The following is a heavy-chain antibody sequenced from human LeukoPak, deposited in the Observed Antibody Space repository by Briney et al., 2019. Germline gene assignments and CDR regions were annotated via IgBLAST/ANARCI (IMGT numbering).Heavy chain of an antibody. D-gene: IGHD3-22*01. Sequence: GGPLRLSCAASGFTFSSYAMSWVRQAPGKGLEWVSVIYSGGSTYYADSVKGRFTISRDNSKNTLYLQMNSLRAEDTAVYYCARGTDDTYYYDSSGYYFDYWGQGTLVTVSS. CDR3: ARGTDDTYYYDSSGYYFDY. CDR2: IYSGGST. V-gene: IGHV3-53*01. CDR1: GFTFSSYA. J-gene: IGHJ4*02.